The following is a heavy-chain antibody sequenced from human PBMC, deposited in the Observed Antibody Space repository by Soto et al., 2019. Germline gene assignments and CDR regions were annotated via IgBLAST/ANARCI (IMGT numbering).Heavy chain of an antibody. V-gene: IGHV3-9*01. D-gene: IGHD4-4*01. J-gene: IGHJ4*02. Sequence: EVQLVVSGGGLVQPGRSLKLSCAASGFTFDDYARHWVRQAPGKGLEWVSGISWNSGSIGYADSVKGRFTISRDNAKNSLYLQMNSQRAEDSALYYCAKDMGSYSNYGEYYFDYWGQGTLVTVSS. CDR2: ISWNSGSI. CDR3: AKDMGSYSNYGEYYFDY. CDR1: GFTFDDYA.